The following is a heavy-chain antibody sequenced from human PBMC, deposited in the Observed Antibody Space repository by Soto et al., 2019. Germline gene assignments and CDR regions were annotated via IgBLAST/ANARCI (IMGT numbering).Heavy chain of an antibody. D-gene: IGHD1-26*01. J-gene: IGHJ4*02. CDR1: GGSVSSGSYY. CDR2: IYYSGST. Sequence: SETLSLTCTVSGGSVSSGSYYWSWIRQPPGKGLEWIGYIYYSGSTNYNPSLKSRVTISVDTSKNQFSLKLSSVTAADTAVYYCARGSGSYKAPKYWGQGTLVTVSS. V-gene: IGHV4-61*01. CDR3: ARGSGSYKAPKY.